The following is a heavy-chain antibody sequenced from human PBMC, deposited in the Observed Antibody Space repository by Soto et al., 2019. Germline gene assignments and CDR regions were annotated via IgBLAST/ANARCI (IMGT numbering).Heavy chain of an antibody. CDR3: ARANDSGYSLWWFDP. CDR1: GYTFTSYA. D-gene: IGHD5-18*01. V-gene: IGHV1-3*01. CDR2: INAGNGNT. Sequence: QVQLVQSGAEVKKPGASVKVSCKASGYTFTSYAMHWVRQAPGQRLEWMGWINAGNGNTKYSQKFQGRVTITRDTAASTAYMELSSLRSEDTAVYYCARANDSGYSLWWFDPWGQGTLVTVSS. J-gene: IGHJ5*02.